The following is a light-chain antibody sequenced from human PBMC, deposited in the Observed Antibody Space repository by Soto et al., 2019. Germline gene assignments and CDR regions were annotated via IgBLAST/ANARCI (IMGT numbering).Light chain of an antibody. Sequence: EIVMTQSPATLSVSPGERATFSCRASQSVSSNLAWYQQKPGQAPRLLIYGASTRATGIPARFSGSGSGTEFTLTISSLQSEDFAVYYCQQYKNWPPITFGQGTRLEIK. CDR1: QSVSSN. CDR3: QQYKNWPPIT. CDR2: GAS. J-gene: IGKJ5*01. V-gene: IGKV3-15*01.